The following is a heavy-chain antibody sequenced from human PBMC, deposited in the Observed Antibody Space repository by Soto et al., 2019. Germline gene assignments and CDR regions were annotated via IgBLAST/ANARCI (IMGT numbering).Heavy chain of an antibody. V-gene: IGHV3-20*01. CDR3: ARTDRIWELGHDAFDI. CDR2: INWNGGST. Sequence: AGGLLRLSCGASGFTFDDYGGSWVRHAPGKGLEWVSGINWNGGSTGYADSVKGRFTISRDNAKNSLYLQMNSLRAEDTALYHCARTDRIWELGHDAFDIWGQGTMVTVSS. J-gene: IGHJ3*02. CDR1: GFTFDDYG. D-gene: IGHD1-26*01.